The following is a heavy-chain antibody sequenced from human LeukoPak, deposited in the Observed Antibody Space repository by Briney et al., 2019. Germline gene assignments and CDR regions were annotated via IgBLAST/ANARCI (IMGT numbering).Heavy chain of an antibody. CDR1: GXTFSTYA. CDR3: AKADRGWGVITKD. Sequence: PGGSLRLSCAASGXTFSTYAMSWVRQAPGKGQEWVSAVGGSGDFTYYAEYVRGRFTISRDNSKKTLYLQMNSLRAEDTAVYYCAKADRGWGVITKDWGQGTLVTVSS. V-gene: IGHV3-23*01. D-gene: IGHD3-10*01. CDR2: VGGSGDFT. J-gene: IGHJ4*02.